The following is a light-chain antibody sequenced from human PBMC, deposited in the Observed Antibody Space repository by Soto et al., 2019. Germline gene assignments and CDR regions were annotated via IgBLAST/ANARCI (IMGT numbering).Light chain of an antibody. Sequence: EIVMTQSPATLSVSPGERATLTCRARQSVSSKLAWYQQKPGQAPRLLIYDASTSATGVPARFSGSGSGTDFTLSISSLQSEDFAVYYCQQYNNWPPEYTFGQGTRLDIK. J-gene: IGKJ2*01. CDR3: QQYNNWPPEYT. CDR1: QSVSSK. V-gene: IGKV3D-15*01. CDR2: DAS.